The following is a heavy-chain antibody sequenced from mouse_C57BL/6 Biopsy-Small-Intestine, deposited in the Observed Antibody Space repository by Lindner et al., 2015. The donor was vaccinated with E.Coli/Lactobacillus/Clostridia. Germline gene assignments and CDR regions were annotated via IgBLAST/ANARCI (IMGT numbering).Heavy chain of an antibody. CDR2: ISPYNDNT. CDR1: GYTFTSYG. J-gene: IGHJ4*01. D-gene: IGHD1-1*01. Sequence: SVKVSCKALGYTFTSYGVTWVRQAPGQGLEWMGWISPYNDNTNYPHRLQGRVTLTTDISTSTAYLELVSLTSDDTAVYYCARGDRYRSSGSTFDYWGQGTLVTVSS. V-gene: IGHV1-74*01. CDR3: ARGDRYRSSGSTFDY.